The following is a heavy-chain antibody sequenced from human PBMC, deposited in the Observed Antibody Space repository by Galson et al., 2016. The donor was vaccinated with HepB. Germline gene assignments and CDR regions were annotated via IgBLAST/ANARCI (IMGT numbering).Heavy chain of an antibody. D-gene: IGHD4-17*01. Sequence: CAASRFTFSSHWMSWVRQAPGKGLEWVANIKQDGSEKYYVDSVKGRFSISRDNGKDSLYLQMNSLRAEDTALYYCARFDYGDYNDAFDIWGQGTMVTVSS. CDR1: RFTFSSHW. CDR2: IKQDGSEK. V-gene: IGHV3-7*01. J-gene: IGHJ3*02. CDR3: ARFDYGDYNDAFDI.